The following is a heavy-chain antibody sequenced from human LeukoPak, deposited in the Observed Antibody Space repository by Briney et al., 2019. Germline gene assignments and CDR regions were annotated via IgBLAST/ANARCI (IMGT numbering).Heavy chain of an antibody. CDR1: GFTFSSYD. Sequence: PGGSLRLSCAASGFTFSSYDMHWVRQATGKGLEWVSAIGTAGDTYYPGSVKGRFTISRENAKNTLYLQMNSLRAEDTAVYYCARHFQRVPFGPFDYWGQGTLVTVSS. J-gene: IGHJ4*02. V-gene: IGHV3-13*04. D-gene: IGHD6-6*01. CDR3: ARHFQRVPFGPFDY. CDR2: IGTAGDT.